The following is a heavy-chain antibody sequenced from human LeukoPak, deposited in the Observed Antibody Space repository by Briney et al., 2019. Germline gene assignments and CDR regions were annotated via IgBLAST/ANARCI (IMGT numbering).Heavy chain of an antibody. CDR2: IRYDGSNK. J-gene: IGHJ6*03. D-gene: IGHD3-10*01. CDR3: AKDGRFGDYYYYYMDV. Sequence: PEGSLRLSCAASGFTFSSYGMHWVRQAPGKGLEWVAFIRYDGSNKYYADSVKGRFTISRDNSKNTLYLQMNSLRAEDTAVYYCAKDGRFGDYYYYYMDVWGKGTTVTVSS. V-gene: IGHV3-30*02. CDR1: GFTFSSYG.